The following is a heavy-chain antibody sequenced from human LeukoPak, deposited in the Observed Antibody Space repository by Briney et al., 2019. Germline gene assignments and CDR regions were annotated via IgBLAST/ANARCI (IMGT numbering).Heavy chain of an antibody. Sequence: ASVEVSCKASGYTFTSYGISWVRQAPGQGLEWMGWISAYNGNTNYAQKLQGRVTMTTDTSTSTAYMELRSLRSDDTAVYYCARVRGYYDSRGPRDYWGQGTLVTVSS. J-gene: IGHJ4*02. CDR2: ISAYNGNT. D-gene: IGHD3-22*01. CDR1: GYTFTSYG. V-gene: IGHV1-18*01. CDR3: ARVRGYYDSRGPRDY.